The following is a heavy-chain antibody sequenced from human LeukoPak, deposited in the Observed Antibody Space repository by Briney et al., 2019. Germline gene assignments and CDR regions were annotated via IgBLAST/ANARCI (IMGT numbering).Heavy chain of an antibody. D-gene: IGHD4-23*01. V-gene: IGHV3-21*04. CDR3: AKDLTTVVTARFDY. CDR1: GFTFSSYS. Sequence: GGSLRLSCAASGFTFSSYSMNWVRQAPGKGLEWVSSISSSSSYIYYADSVKGRFTISRDNSKNTLYLQMNSLRAEDTAVYYCAKDLTTVVTARFDYWGQGTLVTVSS. J-gene: IGHJ4*02. CDR2: ISSSSSYI.